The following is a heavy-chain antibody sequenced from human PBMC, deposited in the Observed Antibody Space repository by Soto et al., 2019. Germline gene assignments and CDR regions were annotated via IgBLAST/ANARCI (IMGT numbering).Heavy chain of an antibody. D-gene: IGHD2-21*02. J-gene: IGHJ4*02. V-gene: IGHV3-30*18. CDR1: GFTFSNYG. Sequence: GGSLRLSCAASGFTFSNYGMYWVRQAPGKGLEWVAFISYDGSSKFYADPMKGRHTISRDNSKNTLYLQMNSLRAEDTAVYYCVKGIVVVTALDYWGQGTLVTVSS. CDR3: VKGIVVVTALDY. CDR2: ISYDGSSK.